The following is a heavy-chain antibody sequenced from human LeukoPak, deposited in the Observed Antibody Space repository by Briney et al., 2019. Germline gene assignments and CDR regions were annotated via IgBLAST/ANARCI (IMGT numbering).Heavy chain of an antibody. CDR2: ISGSGDTT. D-gene: IGHD2-8*01. CDR3: AKGFVQFDP. CDR1: GFTFSISG. Sequence: GGTLRLSCAASGFTFSISGMSWVRQAPGKGLEWVSGISGSGDTTSYADSVKGRFTISRDNSKNTLYLQMNSLRAEDTAVYYCAKGFVQFDPWGQGTLVTVSS. V-gene: IGHV3-23*01. J-gene: IGHJ5*02.